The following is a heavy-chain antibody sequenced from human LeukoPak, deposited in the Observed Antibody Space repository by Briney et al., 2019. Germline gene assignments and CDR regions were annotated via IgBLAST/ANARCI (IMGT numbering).Heavy chain of an antibody. Sequence: GGSLRLSCAASGFTFTNYSMTWVRQAPGKGLEWVANIKQDGTDKYYVDSVKGRFTISRDNTKNSLYLQMNSLRAEDTAVYYCATINYWGQGTLVTVSS. CDR3: ATINY. J-gene: IGHJ4*02. D-gene: IGHD5-24*01. V-gene: IGHV3-7*01. CDR2: IKQDGTDK. CDR1: GFTFTNYS.